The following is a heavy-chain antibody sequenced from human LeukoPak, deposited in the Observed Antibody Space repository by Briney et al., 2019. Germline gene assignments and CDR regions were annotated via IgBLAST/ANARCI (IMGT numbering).Heavy chain of an antibody. CDR3: VSLRGAYGSGDYFDY. D-gene: IGHD5-12*01. Sequence: ASVKVSCKASGYTFTGYYMHWVRQAPRQGLEWMGIINPSGGSTSYAQKFQGRVTMTRDTSTSTVYMELSSLRSEDTAVYYCVSLRGAYGSGDYFDYWGQGTLVTVSS. CDR2: INPSGGST. V-gene: IGHV1-46*01. J-gene: IGHJ4*02. CDR1: GYTFTGYY.